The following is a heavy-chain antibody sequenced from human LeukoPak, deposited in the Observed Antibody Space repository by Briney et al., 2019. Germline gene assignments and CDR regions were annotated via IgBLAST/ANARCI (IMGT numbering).Heavy chain of an antibody. D-gene: IGHD5-18*01. CDR3: AKVGYSYGYSTH. CDR1: RFTFSSYA. Sequence: PGGSLRLSCAASRFTFSSYAMSWVRQAPGKGLEWVSAISGSGGSTYYADSVKGRFTISRDNSKNTLYLQMNSLRAEDTAVYYCAKVGYSYGYSTHWGQGTLVTVSS. J-gene: IGHJ4*02. CDR2: ISGSGGST. V-gene: IGHV3-23*01.